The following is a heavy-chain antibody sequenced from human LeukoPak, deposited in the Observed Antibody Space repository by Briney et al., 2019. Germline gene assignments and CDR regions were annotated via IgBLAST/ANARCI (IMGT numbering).Heavy chain of an antibody. D-gene: IGHD2-2*01. Sequence: GGSLRLSCAASGFTFNTYAMSWVHQAPGKGLEWVSAISASGGGTYYADSVRGRFTISRDNSKNTLYLQMNSLRAEDMAVYYCARDDCSTASCPYRTRFDPWGQGTLVTVSS. CDR2: ISASGGGT. CDR3: ARDDCSTASCPYRTRFDP. V-gene: IGHV3-23*01. CDR1: GFTFNTYA. J-gene: IGHJ5*02.